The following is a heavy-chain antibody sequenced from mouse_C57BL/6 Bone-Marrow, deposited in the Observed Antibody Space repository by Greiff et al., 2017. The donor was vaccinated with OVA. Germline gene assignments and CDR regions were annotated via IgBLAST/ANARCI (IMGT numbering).Heavy chain of an antibody. Sequence: VQLKESGAELVKPGASVKLSCTASGFNITDYYMHWVKQRPEQGLEWIGRIDPEDGETKYAPKFQGKATITADTYSTTAYLQLSSLTSEDTACYYCARIYYTEGYAMDYWGQGTSVTVSS. V-gene: IGHV14-2*01. J-gene: IGHJ4*01. D-gene: IGHD1-1*01. CDR2: IDPEDGET. CDR3: ARIYYTEGYAMDY. CDR1: GFNITDYY.